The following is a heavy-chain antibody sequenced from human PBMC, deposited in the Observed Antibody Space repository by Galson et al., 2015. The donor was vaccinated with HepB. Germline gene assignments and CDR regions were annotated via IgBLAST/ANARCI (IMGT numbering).Heavy chain of an antibody. CDR2: IYHSGST. CDR3: AAMGIRFGELLGFDY. Sequence: LSLTCAVSGGSISSGGYSWSWIRQPPGKGLEWIGYIYHSGSTYYNPSLKSRVTISVDRSKNQFSLKLSSVTAADTAVYYCAAMGIRFGELLGFDYWGQGTLVTVSS. D-gene: IGHD3-10*01. CDR1: GGSISSGGYS. J-gene: IGHJ4*02. V-gene: IGHV4-30-2*01.